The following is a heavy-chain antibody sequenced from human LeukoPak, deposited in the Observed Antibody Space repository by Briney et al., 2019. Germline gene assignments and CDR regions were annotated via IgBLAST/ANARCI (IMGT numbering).Heavy chain of an antibody. D-gene: IGHD2-15*01. CDR1: GGSISSYY. V-gene: IGHV4-59*01. CDR3: AREGEGGGTADFDY. Sequence: PSETLSLTCTVSGGSISSYYWSWIRQPPGKGLEWIGYIYYSGSTNYNPSLKSRVTISVDTSKNQFSLKLSSVTAADTAVYYCAREGEGGGTADFDYWGQGTLVTVSS. J-gene: IGHJ4*02. CDR2: IYYSGST.